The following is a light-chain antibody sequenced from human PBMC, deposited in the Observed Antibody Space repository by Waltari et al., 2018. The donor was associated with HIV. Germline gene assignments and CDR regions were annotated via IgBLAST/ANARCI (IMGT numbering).Light chain of an antibody. CDR3: SSYAGSNNLL. J-gene: IGLJ2*01. CDR2: DVH. CDR1: SSDVVGDNNY. V-gene: IGLV2-8*01. Sequence: QSALTQPPSASGSPGQSVTIPCTGASSDVVGDNNYVSWYQQHPGKAPKLMIYDVHKRTSGAPDRFSGSKSGKTASLTVSGLQAEDEADYYCSSYAGSNNLLFGGGTKLTVL.